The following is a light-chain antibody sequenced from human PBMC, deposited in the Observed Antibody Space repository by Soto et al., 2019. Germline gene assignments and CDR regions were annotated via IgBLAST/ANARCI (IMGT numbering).Light chain of an antibody. CDR2: YDD. Sequence: QPVLTQPPSVSEAPRQRVTISCSGSNSNIGNNAVSWYQQLPGKAPKLLIYYDDLLPSGVSDRFSGSKSGTSASLAISGLQSDDEADYYCAAWDDSLNGVVFGGGTKVTVL. CDR1: NSNIGNNA. CDR3: AAWDDSLNGVV. V-gene: IGLV1-36*01. J-gene: IGLJ2*01.